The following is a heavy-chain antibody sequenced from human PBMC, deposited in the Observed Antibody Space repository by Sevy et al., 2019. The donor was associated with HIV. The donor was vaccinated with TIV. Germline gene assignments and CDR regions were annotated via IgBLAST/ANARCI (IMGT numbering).Heavy chain of an antibody. V-gene: IGHV3-21*01. CDR2: ISSSSYI. CDR3: ARDTYGDYADAFDI. Sequence: GGSLRLSCAASGFTFSSYSMNWVRQAPGKGLEWVSSISSSSYIYYADSVKGRFTISRDNAKNSLYLQMNSLRAEDTAVYYCARDTYGDYADAFDIWGQGTMVTVSS. CDR1: GFTFSSYS. D-gene: IGHD4-17*01. J-gene: IGHJ3*02.